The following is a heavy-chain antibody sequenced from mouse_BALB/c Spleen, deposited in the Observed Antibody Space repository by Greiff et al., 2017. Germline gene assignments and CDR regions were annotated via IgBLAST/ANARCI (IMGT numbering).Heavy chain of an antibody. J-gene: IGHJ2*01. V-gene: IGHV1S41*01. Sequence: DLVKPGASVKLSCKASGYTFTSYWINWIKQRPGQGLEWIGRIAPGSGSTYYNEMFKGKATLTVDTSSSTAYIQLSSLSSEDSAVYFCARLDWNYFDDWGQGTTLTVSS. CDR2: IAPGSGST. CDR1: GYTFTSYW. CDR3: ARLDWNYFDD. D-gene: IGHD4-1*01.